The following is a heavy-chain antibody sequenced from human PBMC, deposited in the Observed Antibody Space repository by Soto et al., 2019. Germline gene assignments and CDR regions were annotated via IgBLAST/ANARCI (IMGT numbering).Heavy chain of an antibody. Sequence: QVQLVQSGAAVKKPGASVKVSCKASGYTFTSYAMHWVRQAPGQRLEWMGWINAGNGNTTYSQKCQGRATITRATSASTAYMELSSLRSEDTAVYYCAREYYGSGRYLYWGQGTLVTVSS. CDR1: GYTFTSYA. CDR3: AREYYGSGRYLY. J-gene: IGHJ4*02. CDR2: INAGNGNT. D-gene: IGHD3-10*01. V-gene: IGHV1-3*01.